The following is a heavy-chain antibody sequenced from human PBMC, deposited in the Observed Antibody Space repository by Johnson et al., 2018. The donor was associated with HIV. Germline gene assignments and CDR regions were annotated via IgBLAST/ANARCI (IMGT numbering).Heavy chain of an antibody. J-gene: IGHJ3*01. D-gene: IGHD6-13*01. CDR2: VNPNGGST. CDR3: ARDGESQQLPLGDAFDF. Sequence: MQLVESGGGLAQPAWSPRLSCAASQFTFSRYYMNCVRLAPGNGLELVGQVNPNGGSTGYADSVKGRFTISRDNAKNSLYLQMNSLRAEDTAVYYCARDGESQQLPLGDAFDFWGQWTMVTVSS. V-gene: IGHV3-25*05. CDR1: QFTFSRYY.